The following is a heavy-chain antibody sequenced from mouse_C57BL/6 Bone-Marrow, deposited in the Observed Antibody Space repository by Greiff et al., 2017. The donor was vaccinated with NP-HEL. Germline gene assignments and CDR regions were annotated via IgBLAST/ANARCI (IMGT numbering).Heavy chain of an antibody. V-gene: IGHV14-3*01. CDR1: GFNIKNTY. D-gene: IGHD2-4*01. CDR2: IDPANGNT. J-gene: IGHJ4*01. CDR3: ARIPLIYYDYEDYAMDY. Sequence: EVKLQQSVAELVRPGASVKLSCTASGFNIKNTYMHWVKQRPEQGLEWIGRIDPANGNTKYAPKFQGKATITADTSSNTAYLQLSSLTSEDTAIYYCARIPLIYYDYEDYAMDYWGQGTSVTVSS.